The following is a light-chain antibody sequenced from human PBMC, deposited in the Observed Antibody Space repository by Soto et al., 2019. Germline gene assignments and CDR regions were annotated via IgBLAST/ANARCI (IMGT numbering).Light chain of an antibody. J-gene: IGLJ1*01. Sequence: QAVVTQEPSLTVSPGGTLTLTCGSTTGAVTSGHYPYWFQQKPGQAPRTLIYDTRNKHSWTPARFSGSLLGGNATLTLSGAQPEDEAVYYCMLSYSGGPFYVFGTGTKVTVL. CDR1: TGAVTSGHY. V-gene: IGLV7-46*01. CDR2: DTR. CDR3: MLSYSGGPFYV.